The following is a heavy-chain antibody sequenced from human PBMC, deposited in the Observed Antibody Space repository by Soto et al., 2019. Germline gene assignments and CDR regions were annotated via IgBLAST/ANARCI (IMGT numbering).Heavy chain of an antibody. CDR3: ARDDRWAFDF. J-gene: IGHJ3*01. CDR1: GFSFSNYA. Sequence: EVQLVESGGGLVQPGGSRRVSCAASGFSFSNYAMNWVRQAPGKGLEWVSYISIGSGSIFYADSVKGRFTISRDDAKNSLYMQMNNLRDEDTAVYYCARDDRWAFDFWGQGTMVTVSS. CDR2: ISIGSGSI. D-gene: IGHD3-22*01. V-gene: IGHV3-48*02.